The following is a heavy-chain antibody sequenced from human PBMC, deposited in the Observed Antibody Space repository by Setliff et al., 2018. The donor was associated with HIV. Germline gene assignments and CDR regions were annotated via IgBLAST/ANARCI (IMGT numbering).Heavy chain of an antibody. CDR3: ARGTAYYNFWSGYSQDYYYYMDV. Sequence: ETLSLTCAVTGGSISTNIFYWGWIRQPPGKGLQWIGSIYFTGDSYYDPSLKSRVTISVDTSKNQFSLKLSSVTAADTAVYYCARGTAYYNFWSGYSQDYYYYMDVWGKGTTVTVSS. J-gene: IGHJ6*03. D-gene: IGHD3-3*01. V-gene: IGHV4-39*07. CDR2: IYFTGDS. CDR1: GGSISTNIFY.